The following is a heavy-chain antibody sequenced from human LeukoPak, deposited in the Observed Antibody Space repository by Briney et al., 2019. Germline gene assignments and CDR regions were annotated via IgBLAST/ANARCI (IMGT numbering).Heavy chain of an antibody. CDR2: IYTSGST. V-gene: IGHV4-61*02. CDR3: ARETVDFWSGPIDY. J-gene: IGHJ4*02. CDR1: GGSISSGSYY. Sequence: SQTLSLTCTVSGGSISSGSYYWSWIRRPAGKGLEGIGRIYTSGSTNYNPSLKSRVTISVDTSKNQFSLKLSSVTAADTAVYYCARETVDFWSGPIDYWGQGTLVTVSS. D-gene: IGHD3-3*01.